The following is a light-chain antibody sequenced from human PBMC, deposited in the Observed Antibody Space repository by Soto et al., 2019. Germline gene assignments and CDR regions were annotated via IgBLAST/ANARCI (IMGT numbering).Light chain of an antibody. CDR1: QSISSW. V-gene: IGKV1-5*03. CDR2: KAS. J-gene: IGKJ4*01. Sequence: DIQMTQSPSTLSASVGDGVTITCRASQSISSWLAWYQQKPGKAPKLLIYKASSLESGVPSRFSGSGSGTEFTLSISSLQPDDFATYYCQQYNSYPLTFGGGTKVEIK. CDR3: QQYNSYPLT.